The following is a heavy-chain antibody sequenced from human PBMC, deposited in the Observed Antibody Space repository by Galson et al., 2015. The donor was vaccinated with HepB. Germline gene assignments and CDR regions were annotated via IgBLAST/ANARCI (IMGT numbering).Heavy chain of an antibody. CDR3: ATEPPVAGTQRWFDP. CDR2: FDPEDGET. D-gene: IGHD6-19*01. CDR1: GYTLTELS. Sequence: SVKVSCKVSGYTLTELSMHWVRQAPGKGLEWMGGFDPEDGETIYAQKFQGRVTMTEDTSTDTAYMELSSLRSEDTAVYYCATEPPVAGTQRWFDPWGQGTLVTVSS. V-gene: IGHV1-24*01. J-gene: IGHJ5*02.